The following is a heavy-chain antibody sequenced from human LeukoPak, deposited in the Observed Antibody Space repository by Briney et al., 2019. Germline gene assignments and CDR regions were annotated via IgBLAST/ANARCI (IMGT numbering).Heavy chain of an antibody. CDR2: ITTSSTYI. D-gene: IGHD3-10*01. CDR3: AKGWYYYGSGSHDYFDY. CDR1: GFTFSSYS. J-gene: IGHJ4*02. Sequence: AGGSLRLSCAASGFTFSSYSMSWVRQAPGKGLEWVSSITTSSTYISYADSVKGRFTISRDNAKNTLYLQMNSLRAEDTAVYYCAKGWYYYGSGSHDYFDYWGQGTLVTVSS. V-gene: IGHV3-21*01.